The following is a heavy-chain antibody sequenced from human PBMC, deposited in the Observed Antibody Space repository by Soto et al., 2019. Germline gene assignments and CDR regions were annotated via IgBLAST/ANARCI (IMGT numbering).Heavy chain of an antibody. V-gene: IGHV1-69*13. CDR2: IIPIFGTA. J-gene: IGHJ4*01. CDR1: GVTFSSYA. D-gene: IGHD2-15*01. Sequence: SVKVSCKASGVTFSSYAISWVGQAPLQVLEWMVGIIPIFGTANYAQKFQGRVTITADESTSTAYMELSSLRSEDTAVYYCARGTPRNTWRYCSGRSCQLGRGEFDYWGQ. CDR3: ARGTPRNTWRYCSGRSCQLGRGEFDY.